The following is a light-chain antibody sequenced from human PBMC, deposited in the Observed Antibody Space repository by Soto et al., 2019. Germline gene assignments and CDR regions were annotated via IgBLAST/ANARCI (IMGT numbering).Light chain of an antibody. CDR3: QQYNHWRSIS. Sequence: EILMTQSPANVSVSPGESATISCRASQSVSRKLAWYQHKPGQAHRLLIYDTSTRAADIPASFSGSGSGTDFTLTIRSLQSEDFAVYYGQQYNHWRSISFGQLTRLEIK. V-gene: IGKV3-15*01. J-gene: IGKJ5*01. CDR1: QSVSRK. CDR2: DTS.